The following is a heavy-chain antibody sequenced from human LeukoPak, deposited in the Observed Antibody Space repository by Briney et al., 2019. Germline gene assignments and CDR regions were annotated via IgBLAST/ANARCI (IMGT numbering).Heavy chain of an antibody. CDR2: IRYDGSNK. CDR1: GFTFSTYG. J-gene: IGHJ4*02. D-gene: IGHD6-6*01. Sequence: GGSLRPSCAASGFTFSTYGMHWVRQAPGKGLEWVAFIRYDGSNKYYAGSVKGRFTISRDNSKNTLYLQMNSLRAEDTAVYYCAKVPEYSSSSSSHYFDYWGQGTLVTVSS. V-gene: IGHV3-30*02. CDR3: AKVPEYSSSSSSHYFDY.